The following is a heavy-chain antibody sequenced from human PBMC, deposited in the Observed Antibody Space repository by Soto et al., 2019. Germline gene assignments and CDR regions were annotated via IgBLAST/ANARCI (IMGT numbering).Heavy chain of an antibody. CDR1: GDTFAFYS. V-gene: IGHV1-69*02. J-gene: IGHJ4*02. D-gene: IGHD3-10*01. CDR2: INPILSMS. CDR3: ATSYGSGYRAFDS. Sequence: QVQLVQSGAEVKRPGSSVKVSCKASGDTFAFYSINWVRQAPGLGLEWMGRINPILSMSNYAQRFQGRVTXTXDXXTSTAYMVLTSLRSEDTAIYYCATSYGSGYRAFDSWGQGALVTVSS.